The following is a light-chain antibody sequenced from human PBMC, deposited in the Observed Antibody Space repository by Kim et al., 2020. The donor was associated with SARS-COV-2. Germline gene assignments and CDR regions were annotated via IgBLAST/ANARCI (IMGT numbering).Light chain of an antibody. Sequence: VALGQTVRIKCQGDSRRRYSTIWYQQKAGQAPVLVLYGGNDRPSGIPDRFSGSNSGTTASLTITGAQAEDEADYHCHCRDSSDNQLFGAGTQLTVL. CDR1: SRRRYS. V-gene: IGLV3-19*01. CDR2: GGN. CDR3: HCRDSSDNQL. J-gene: IGLJ3*02.